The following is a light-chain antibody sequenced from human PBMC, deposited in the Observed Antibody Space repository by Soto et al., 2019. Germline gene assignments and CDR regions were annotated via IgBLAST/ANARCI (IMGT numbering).Light chain of an antibody. V-gene: IGLV2-23*02. CDR1: SSDVGSYDV. Sequence: QSALTQPASVSGSPGRSITISCTGASSDVGSYDVVSWYQQLPGKAPKLMIYEVTKRPSGVSNRFSGSKSGNTASLTISGLQAEDEADYYCSYVGGSTFVVFGGGTKLTVL. CDR2: EVT. CDR3: CSYVGGSTFVV. J-gene: IGLJ2*01.